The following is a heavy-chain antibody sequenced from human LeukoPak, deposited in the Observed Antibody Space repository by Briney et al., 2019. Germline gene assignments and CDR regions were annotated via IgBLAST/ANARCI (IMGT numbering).Heavy chain of an antibody. J-gene: IGHJ5*02. CDR2: INPNSGGT. CDR1: GYTFTGYY. Sequence: ASVKVSCKASGYTFTGYYMHWVRQAPGQGLEWMGWINPNSGGTNYAQKFQGRVTMTRDTSISTAYMELSRLRSDDTAVYYCARDLRVVAAIRTNNWLDPWGQGTLVTVSS. D-gene: IGHD2-15*01. V-gene: IGHV1-2*02. CDR3: ARDLRVVAAIRTNNWLDP.